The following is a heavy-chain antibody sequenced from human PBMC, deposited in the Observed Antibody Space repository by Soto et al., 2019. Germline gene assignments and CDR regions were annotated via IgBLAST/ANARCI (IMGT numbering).Heavy chain of an antibody. CDR2: INHSGST. Sequence: ETLSLTCAVYGGSFSGYYWSWIRQPPGKGLEWIGEINHSGSTNYNPSLKSRVTISVDTSKNQFSLKLSSVTAADTAVYYCARGLHYYDSSGYYYYYYGMDVWGQGTTVTVSS. J-gene: IGHJ6*02. D-gene: IGHD3-22*01. CDR1: GGSFSGYY. CDR3: ARGLHYYDSSGYYYYYYGMDV. V-gene: IGHV4-34*01.